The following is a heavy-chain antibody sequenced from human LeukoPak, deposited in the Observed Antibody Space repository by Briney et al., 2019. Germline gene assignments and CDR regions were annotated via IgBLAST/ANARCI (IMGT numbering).Heavy chain of an antibody. Sequence: PGGSLRLSCAASGFTFSSYGMHWVRQAPGKGLEWVAVIWYDGSNKYYADSVKGRFTISRDNSKNTLYLQMNSLRAEDTAVYYCAREVEEVAALFDYWGQGTLVTVSS. J-gene: IGHJ4*02. D-gene: IGHD2-15*01. V-gene: IGHV3-33*01. CDR2: IWYDGSNK. CDR1: GFTFSSYG. CDR3: AREVEEVAALFDY.